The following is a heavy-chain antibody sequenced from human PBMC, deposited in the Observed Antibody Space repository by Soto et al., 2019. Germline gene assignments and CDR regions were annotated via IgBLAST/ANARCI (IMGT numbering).Heavy chain of an antibody. V-gene: IGHV2-5*01. CDR1: GFSLTSGVVG. J-gene: IGHJ6*02. CDR2: IYWNDEQ. D-gene: IGHD6-13*01. CDR3: AHRLPGPSGYDV. Sequence: QITLKESGPTLVKHTQTLTLTCTFSGFSLTSGVVGVGWIRQPPGEALEWLALIYWNDEQYYNPSLRNRLTSTRDTSKHQVGLTMTNMDPVDTATYYCAHRLPGPSGYDVWGQGTTVTVSS.